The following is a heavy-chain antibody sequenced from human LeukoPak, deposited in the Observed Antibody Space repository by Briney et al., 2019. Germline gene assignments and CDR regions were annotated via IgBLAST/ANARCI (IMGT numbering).Heavy chain of an antibody. Sequence: SETLSLTCTVSGGSISSGTYYWRWIRQPAGKGLEWIGRISTSGSTDYNPSLKSRVTISVDMSKNQFSLKLSSVTAADTAVYYCAMGGGLGIVDYWGQGTLVTVSS. D-gene: IGHD7-27*01. CDR2: ISTSGST. CDR3: AMGGGLGIVDY. V-gene: IGHV4-61*02. J-gene: IGHJ4*02. CDR1: GGSISSGTYY.